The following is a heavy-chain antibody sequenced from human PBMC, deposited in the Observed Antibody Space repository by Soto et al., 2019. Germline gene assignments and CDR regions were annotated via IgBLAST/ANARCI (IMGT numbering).Heavy chain of an antibody. J-gene: IGHJ6*02. CDR1: GFTFRSYG. D-gene: IGHD6-19*01. V-gene: IGHV3-33*01. Sequence: PGGSLRLSCAASGFTFRSYGMHWVRQDPGKGLEWVAVIWYDGSNKYYADSVKGRFTISRDNSKNTLYLQMNSLRAEDTAVYYCARDPYSSGWYDGMDVWGQGTTVTVPS. CDR2: IWYDGSNK. CDR3: ARDPYSSGWYDGMDV.